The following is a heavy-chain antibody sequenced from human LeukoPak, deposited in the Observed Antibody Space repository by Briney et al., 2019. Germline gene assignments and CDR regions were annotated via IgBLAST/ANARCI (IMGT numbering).Heavy chain of an antibody. D-gene: IGHD3-22*01. CDR1: GGSFSGYY. CDR2: INHSGST. CDR3: ARGSGSGYFRPNDY. V-gene: IGHV4-34*01. Sequence: SETLSLTCAVYGGSFSGYYWSWIRQPPGKGLEWIGEINHSGSTNYSPSLKSRVTISVDTSKNQFSLKLSSVTAADTAVYYCARGSGSGYFRPNDYWGQGTLVTVSS. J-gene: IGHJ4*02.